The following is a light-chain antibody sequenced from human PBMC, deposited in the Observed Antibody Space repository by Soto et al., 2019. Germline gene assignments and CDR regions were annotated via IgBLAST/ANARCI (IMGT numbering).Light chain of an antibody. CDR2: DAA. CDR3: QYDSS. CDR1: QGISIW. V-gene: IGKV1-5*01. J-gene: IGKJ2*01. Sequence: DIQMTQSPSSLSTSVGDRVTITCRASQGISIWLAWYQQKPGKAPRLLIYDAASLKTGVPSRFSGSGSGTNFTLTISSLQPDDFATYYCQYDSSFGQGTKVDI.